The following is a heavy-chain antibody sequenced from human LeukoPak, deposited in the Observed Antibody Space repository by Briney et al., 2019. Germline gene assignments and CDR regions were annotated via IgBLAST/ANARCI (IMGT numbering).Heavy chain of an antibody. CDR3: ARAPLMRYCSSTSCYRPAFDI. CDR2: INHSGST. Sequence: SETLSLTCAVCGGSFSGYYWSWIRQPPGKGLEWIGEINHSGSTNYNPSLKSRVTISVDTSKNQFSLKLSSVTAADTAVYYCARAPLMRYCSSTSCYRPAFDIWGQGTMVTVSS. CDR1: GGSFSGYY. D-gene: IGHD2-2*02. V-gene: IGHV4-34*01. J-gene: IGHJ3*02.